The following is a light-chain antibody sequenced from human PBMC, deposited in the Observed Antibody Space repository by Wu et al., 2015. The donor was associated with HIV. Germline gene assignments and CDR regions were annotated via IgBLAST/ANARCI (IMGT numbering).Light chain of an antibody. CDR2: GAS. CDR1: QNISSS. CDR3: QQYGSSPYS. Sequence: EIVMTQFPATLSVSPGERATLSCRASQNISSSLAWYQQKRGQAPRLLIYGASNRATGVAARFTGSGSVTEFTLTISRLEPEDFAVYYCQQYGSSPYSFGQGTKLEIK. V-gene: IGKV3-15*01. J-gene: IGKJ2*03.